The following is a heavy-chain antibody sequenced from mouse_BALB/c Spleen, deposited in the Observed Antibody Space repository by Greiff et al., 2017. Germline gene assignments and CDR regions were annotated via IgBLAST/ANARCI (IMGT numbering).Heavy chain of an antibody. J-gene: IGHJ4*01. CDR3: ARELSYYAMDY. CDR1: GYSITSGYY. Sequence: EESGPGLVKPSQSLSLTCSVTGYSITSGYYWNWIRQFPGNKLEWMGYISYDGSNNYNPSLKNRISITRDTSKNQFFLKLNSVTTEDTATYYCARELSYYAMDYWGQGTSVTVSS. V-gene: IGHV3-6*02. CDR2: ISYDGSN.